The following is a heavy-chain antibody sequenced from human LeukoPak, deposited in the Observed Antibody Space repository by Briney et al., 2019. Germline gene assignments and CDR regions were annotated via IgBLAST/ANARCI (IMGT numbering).Heavy chain of an antibody. J-gene: IGHJ4*02. CDR3: ARGSQRGGNSD. CDR2: MRPNSDNT. V-gene: IGHV1-8*02. Sequence: AASVKVSCKASGYTFSNYDINWVRQATGQGLEWMGGMRPNSDNTGYAQKFQGRLTMTTNTSINTAYMELNSLTSEDTAVYYCARGSQRGGNSDWGQGTLVTVSS. D-gene: IGHD4-23*01. CDR1: GYTFSNYD.